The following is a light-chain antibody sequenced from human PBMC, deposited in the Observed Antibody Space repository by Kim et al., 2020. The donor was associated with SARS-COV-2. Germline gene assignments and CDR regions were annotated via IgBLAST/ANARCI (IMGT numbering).Light chain of an antibody. V-gene: IGKV3-20*01. CDR1: QSVSSTY. CDR2: GAS. J-gene: IGKJ1*01. CDR3: HQYGSSPRM. Sequence: SPGERATLSCRASQSVSSTYLVWYQQKPGQAPRLVMYGASNRATGIPDRFSGSGSGTDFTLTISRLEPEDFAVYYCHQYGSSPRMFGQGTKVDIK.